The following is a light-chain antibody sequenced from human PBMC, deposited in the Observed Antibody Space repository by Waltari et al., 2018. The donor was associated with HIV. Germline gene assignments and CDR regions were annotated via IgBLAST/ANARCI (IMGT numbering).Light chain of an antibody. Sequence: QSVLTQPPSASGTPGQRVTISCSGSSSNIGRNAVNWYQHLPGTAPKLLIYGNDGRPSGVPYRFSGSKSGTSASLAISGLQSEDEGDYYCATWDFSLNGRVVFGGGTKLTVL. V-gene: IGLV1-44*01. CDR1: SSNIGRNA. CDR2: GND. CDR3: ATWDFSLNGRVV. J-gene: IGLJ2*01.